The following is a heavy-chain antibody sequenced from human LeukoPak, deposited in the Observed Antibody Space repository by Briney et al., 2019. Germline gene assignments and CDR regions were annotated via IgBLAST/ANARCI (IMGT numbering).Heavy chain of an antibody. Sequence: GGSLRLSCAASGFTVSSYEMPWVRQAPGKGLEWVSHVYSDGNTKYPDSVQGRFTISRDNSTNTLYLEMNSLSPDDTAVYYCARGGEPLAANTLAYWGQGTLVTVSS. V-gene: IGHV3-53*01. CDR1: GFTVSSYE. D-gene: IGHD1-14*01. CDR2: VYSDGNT. J-gene: IGHJ4*02. CDR3: ARGGEPLAANTLAY.